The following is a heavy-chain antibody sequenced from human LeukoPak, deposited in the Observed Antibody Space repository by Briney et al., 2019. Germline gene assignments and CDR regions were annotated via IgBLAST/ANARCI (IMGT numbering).Heavy chain of an antibody. CDR1: GGSFSGYH. J-gene: IGHJ4*02. V-gene: IGHV4-34*01. Sequence: SETLSLTCAVYGGSFSGYHWSWIRQPPGKGLEWIGEINHSGSTNYNPSLKSRVTISEDTSKNQFSLKLGSVTAADTAVYYCARGNGFGELFGYWGQGTLVTVSS. CDR3: ARGNGFGELFGY. CDR2: INHSGST. D-gene: IGHD3-10*01.